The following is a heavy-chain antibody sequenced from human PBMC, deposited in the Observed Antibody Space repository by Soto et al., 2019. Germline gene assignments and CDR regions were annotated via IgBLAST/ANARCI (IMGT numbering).Heavy chain of an antibody. CDR3: AHRGIVRRRTGTWGQNWFGP. Sequence: SGPTLVNPTQTLTLTCTFSGFSLSTSGVGVGWIRQPPGKALEWLALIYWNDDKRYSPSLKSRLTITKDTSKNQVVLTMTNMDPVDTATYYCAHRGIVRRRTGTWGQNWFGPWGQGTRVAVAS. CDR1: GFSLSTSGVG. J-gene: IGHJ5*02. CDR2: IYWNDDK. D-gene: IGHD1-1*01. V-gene: IGHV2-5*01.